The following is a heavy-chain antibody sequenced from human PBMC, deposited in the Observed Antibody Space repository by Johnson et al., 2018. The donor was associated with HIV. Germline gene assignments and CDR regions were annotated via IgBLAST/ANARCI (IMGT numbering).Heavy chain of an antibody. CDR2: IFSVGNT. CDR1: GITVSSNY. CDR3: ARPLSSGLGFDAFDI. V-gene: IGHV3-66*02. J-gene: IGHJ3*02. Sequence: EKLVESGGGLVQPGGSLRLSCAASGITVSSNYMSWVRQAPGKGLEWVSLIFSVGNTYYADSVKGRFTISRDNSKNTLYLQMNSLRAEDTAVYYCARPLSSGLGFDAFDIWGQGTMVTVSS. D-gene: IGHD3-22*01.